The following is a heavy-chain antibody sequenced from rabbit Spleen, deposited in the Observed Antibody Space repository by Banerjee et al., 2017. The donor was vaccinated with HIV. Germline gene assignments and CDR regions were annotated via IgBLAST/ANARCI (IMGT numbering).Heavy chain of an antibody. CDR1: GVSFSDKDV. CDR2: IDAGSSGFT. CDR3: ARDTSSSFSSYGMDL. J-gene: IGHJ6*01. D-gene: IGHD1-1*01. Sequence: EQLEESGGGLVKPEGSLTLTCKASGVSFSDKDVMCWVRQAPGKGLEWIACIDAGSSGFTYFATWAKGRFTISKASSTTVTLQMTSLTVADTATYFCARDTSSSFSSYGMDLWGQGTLVTVS. V-gene: IGHV1S45*01.